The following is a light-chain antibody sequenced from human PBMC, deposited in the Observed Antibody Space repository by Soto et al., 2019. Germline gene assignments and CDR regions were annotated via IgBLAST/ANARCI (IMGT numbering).Light chain of an antibody. Sequence: QSALTQPASVSGSPGQSITISCTGTSSEIGGYTLVSWYQQHPGKAPKLIIYEGTERPSGVSDRFSGSILGNKAALTITGAQADDDSDYYCVLYMGSGISVFGGGTKLTVL. CDR3: VLYMGSGISV. V-gene: IGLV2-23*01. J-gene: IGLJ3*02. CDR1: SSEIGGYTL. CDR2: EGT.